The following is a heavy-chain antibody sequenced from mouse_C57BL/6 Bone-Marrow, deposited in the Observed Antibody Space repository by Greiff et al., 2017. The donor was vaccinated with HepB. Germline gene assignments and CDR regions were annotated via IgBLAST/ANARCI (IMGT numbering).Heavy chain of an antibody. J-gene: IGHJ3*01. D-gene: IGHD2-4*01. CDR1: GYTFTDYY. V-gene: IGHV1-26*01. Sequence: EVQLQQSGPELVKPGASVKISCKASGYTFTDYYMNWVKQSHGKSLEWIGDINPNNGGTSYNQKFKGKATLTVDKSSSTAYMELRSLTSEDSAVYYCASAWDYTSAWFAYWGQGTLVTVSA. CDR2: INPNNGGT. CDR3: ASAWDYTSAWFAY.